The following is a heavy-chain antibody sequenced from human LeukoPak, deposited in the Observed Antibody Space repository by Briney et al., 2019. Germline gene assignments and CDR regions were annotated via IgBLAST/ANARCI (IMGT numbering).Heavy chain of an antibody. CDR2: ISSSSTI. CDR1: GFTFSDYY. Sequence: GGSLRLSCAASGFTFSDYYMNWVRQAPGKGLEWVSSISSSSTIYYADSVKGRFTISRDNAKNSLYLQMNSLRAEDTAVYYCAKVAVVLNYFDYWGQGTLVTVSS. V-gene: IGHV3-69-1*01. CDR3: AKVAVVLNYFDY. D-gene: IGHD6-19*01. J-gene: IGHJ4*02.